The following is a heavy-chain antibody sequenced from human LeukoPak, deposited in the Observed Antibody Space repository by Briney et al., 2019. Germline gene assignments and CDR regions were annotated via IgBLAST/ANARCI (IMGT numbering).Heavy chain of an antibody. D-gene: IGHD6-19*01. CDR1: GFTFSSYS. CDR2: ISSSSSTI. V-gene: IGHV3-48*01. Sequence: GGSLRLSCAASGFTFSSYSMNWVRQAPGKGLEWVSYISSSSSTIYYADSVKGRFTISRDNAKNSLYLQLNSLRPEDTAVYYCARTSRWGSGWFLGVNAFGIWGQGTMVTVSS. CDR3: ARTSRWGSGWFLGVNAFGI. J-gene: IGHJ3*02.